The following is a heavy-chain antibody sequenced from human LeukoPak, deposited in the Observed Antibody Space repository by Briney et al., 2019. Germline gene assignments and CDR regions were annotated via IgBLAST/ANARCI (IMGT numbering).Heavy chain of an antibody. V-gene: IGHV3-74*03. D-gene: IGHD1-26*01. J-gene: IGHJ4*02. CDR3: VRDLGGRSGH. Sequence: GGSLRLSCGATGFTISSYWMHWVRQAPGKGLVWVSRINGDGSSTTYADSVKGRSTIFRDNAKNTLYLQMNSLRAEDTAVYYCVRDLGGRSGHWGQGTLVTVSS. CDR2: INGDGSST. CDR1: GFTISSYW.